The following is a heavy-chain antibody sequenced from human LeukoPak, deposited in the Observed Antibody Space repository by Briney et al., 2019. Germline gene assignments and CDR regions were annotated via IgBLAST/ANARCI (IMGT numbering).Heavy chain of an antibody. V-gene: IGHV3-74*01. CDR3: VRSGYYTYQYYYMDV. Sequence: GGSLRLSCAASGFTFSSYWMHWVRQAPGKGLVWVSRINTDGSSTSYADSVKGRFTISRDNAKNTLYLQMNSLRAEDTAVYYCVRSGYYTYQYYYMDVWGKGTTVTVPS. J-gene: IGHJ6*03. CDR1: GFTFSSYW. CDR2: INTDGSST. D-gene: IGHD3-3*01.